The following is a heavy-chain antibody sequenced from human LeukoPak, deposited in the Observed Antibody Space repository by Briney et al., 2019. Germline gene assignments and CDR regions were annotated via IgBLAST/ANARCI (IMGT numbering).Heavy chain of an antibody. CDR1: GFTFSDYY. CDR2: ISSSSSYI. D-gene: IGHD6-6*01. J-gene: IGHJ4*02. Sequence: GGSLRLSCAASGFTFSDYYMTWIRQAPGKGLEWVSSISSSSSYIYYADSVKGRFTISRDNAKNSLYLQMNSLRAEDTAVYYCASELMDSSSSYTPYWGQGTLVTVSS. CDR3: ASELMDSSSSYTPY. V-gene: IGHV3-11*06.